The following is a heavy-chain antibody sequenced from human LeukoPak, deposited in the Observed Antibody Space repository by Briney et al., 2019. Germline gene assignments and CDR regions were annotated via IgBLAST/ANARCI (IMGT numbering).Heavy chain of an antibody. CDR1: GYTFTGYY. J-gene: IGHJ4*02. Sequence: SVKFSCKASGYTFTGYYMHWVRQAPGQGLEWMGRIDPNSGGTNYAQKFQGRVTMTRDTSISTAYMELTRLTSDDTAVYYCAKAKTIVGTFGFDYWGQGTLVTVSS. D-gene: IGHD2/OR15-2a*01. CDR2: IDPNSGGT. V-gene: IGHV1-2*06. CDR3: AKAKTIVGTFGFDY.